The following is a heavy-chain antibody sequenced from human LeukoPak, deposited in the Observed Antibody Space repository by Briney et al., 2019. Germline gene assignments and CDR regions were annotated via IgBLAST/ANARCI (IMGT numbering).Heavy chain of an antibody. J-gene: IGHJ4*02. CDR1: GFTFSNYG. Sequence: GGSLRLSCAASGFTFSNYGMNWVRQAPGKGLEWVSSISSSSYIYYADSVKGRFTISRDNAKNSLYLQMNSLRAEDTAVYYCARHDSSGASVYWGQGTLVTVSS. D-gene: IGHD3-22*01. CDR3: ARHDSSGASVY. V-gene: IGHV3-21*01. CDR2: ISSSSYI.